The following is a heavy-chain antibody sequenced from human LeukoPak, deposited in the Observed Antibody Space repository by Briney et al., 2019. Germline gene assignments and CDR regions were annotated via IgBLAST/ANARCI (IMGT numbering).Heavy chain of an antibody. D-gene: IGHD3-22*01. J-gene: IGHJ4*02. CDR3: AREDSSGYHMPLDY. V-gene: IGHV4-4*07. CDR1: GGSISSYY. Sequence: PSETLSLTCTVSGGSISSYYWSWIRQPAGKGLEWIGRIYTSGSTNYNLSLKSRVTISVDKSKNQFSLKLSSVTAADTAVYYCAREDSSGYHMPLDYWGQGTLVTVSS. CDR2: IYTSGST.